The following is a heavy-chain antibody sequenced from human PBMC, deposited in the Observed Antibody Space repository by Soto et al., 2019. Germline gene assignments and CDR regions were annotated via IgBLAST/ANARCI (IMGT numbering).Heavy chain of an antibody. CDR1: GGAVSSGSYY. Sequence: QVQLQESGPGLVQPSETLSLTCTVSGGAVSSGSYYWSWIRQPPGKGLEWIGFIYYNGNTNHNPSPKSRVPISIDTSKNQFSLKLRSVTAADTAVYYCARGAAGTFDWFDPWGQGTLVTVSS. V-gene: IGHV4-61*01. D-gene: IGHD6-13*01. CDR3: ARGAAGTFDWFDP. J-gene: IGHJ5*02. CDR2: IYYNGNT.